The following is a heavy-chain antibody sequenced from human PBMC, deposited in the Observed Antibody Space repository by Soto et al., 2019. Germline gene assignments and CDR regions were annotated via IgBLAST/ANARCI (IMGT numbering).Heavy chain of an antibody. CDR2: ISSSSSYI. V-gene: IGHV3-21*01. D-gene: IGHD4-17*01. J-gene: IGHJ4*02. Sequence: PGGSLRLSCAASGFTFSSYSMNWVRQAPWKGLEWVSSISSSSSYIYYADSVKGRFTISRDNAKNSLYLQMNSLRAEDTAVYYCARGTSVPVMTTVTNIPDYWGQGTLVTVSS. CDR3: ARGTSVPVMTTVTNIPDY. CDR1: GFTFSSYS.